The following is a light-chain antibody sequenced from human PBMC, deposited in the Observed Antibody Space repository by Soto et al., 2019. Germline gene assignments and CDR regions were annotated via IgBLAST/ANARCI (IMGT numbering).Light chain of an antibody. V-gene: IGLV1-47*01. CDR2: RNN. Sequence: QSVLTQPPSASGTPGQRVTISCSGSSSNIGSNYVYWYQQLPGTAPKLLIYRNNQRPSGVPDRFSGSKSGTSASLAISGLRSEDEADYYCPARDDSLSSPVFGGGTKLTVL. J-gene: IGLJ2*01. CDR3: PARDDSLSSPV. CDR1: SSNIGSNY.